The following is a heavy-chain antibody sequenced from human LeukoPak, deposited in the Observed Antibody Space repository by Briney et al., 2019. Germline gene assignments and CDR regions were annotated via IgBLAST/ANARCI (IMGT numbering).Heavy chain of an antibody. CDR3: ARQVSGSGYSYGYGYRHYYFDY. J-gene: IGHJ4*02. D-gene: IGHD5-18*01. V-gene: IGHV5-51*01. CDR2: IYPGDSDT. CDR1: GYSFTSYW. Sequence: GESLKISCKGSGYSFTSYWIGWVRQMPGKGLEWMGIIYPGDSDTRYSPSFQGQVTISADKSISTAYLQWSSLKASDTAMYYCARQVSGSGYSYGYGYRHYYFDYWGQGTLVTVSS.